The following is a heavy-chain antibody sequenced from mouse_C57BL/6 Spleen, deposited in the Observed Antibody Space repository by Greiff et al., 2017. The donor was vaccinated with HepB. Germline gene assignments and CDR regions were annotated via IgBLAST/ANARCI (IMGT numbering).Heavy chain of an antibody. Sequence: QVQLQQSGAELVRPGASVTLSCKASGYTFTDYEMHWVKQTPVHGLEWIGAIDPETGGTAYNQKFKGKAILTADKSSSTAYMELRSLTSEDSAVYYCTRGFYDGYYVRNFDVWGTGTTVTVSS. CDR2: IDPETGGT. J-gene: IGHJ1*03. CDR3: TRGFYDGYYVRNFDV. CDR1: GYTFTDYE. D-gene: IGHD2-3*01. V-gene: IGHV1-15*01.